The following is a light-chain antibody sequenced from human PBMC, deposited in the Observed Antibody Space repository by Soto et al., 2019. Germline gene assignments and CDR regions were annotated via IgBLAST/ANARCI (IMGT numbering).Light chain of an antibody. CDR3: QLYNNWPPT. V-gene: IGKV3-15*01. CDR1: QSVRTN. CDR2: GAS. J-gene: IGKJ4*01. Sequence: EIVMTQSPATLSMSPGERATLSCRASQSVRTNYLAWYQQKPGQAPRLLIYGASTRATGIPVRFSGSGSGTEFTRTISSLQSEDFAVYYCQLYNNWPPTFGGGTKVEIE.